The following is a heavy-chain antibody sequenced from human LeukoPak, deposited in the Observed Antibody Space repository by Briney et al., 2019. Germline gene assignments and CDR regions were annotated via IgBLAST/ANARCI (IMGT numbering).Heavy chain of an antibody. CDR2: VSFGGSS. V-gene: IGHV4-59*01. J-gene: IGHJ2*01. CDR3: AREENSGWAGYFGL. Sequence: SDTLSLTCSVSGGSISPYYWSWFRQPPGKGLEWIGFVSFGGSSSYNPSFKSRVTISVDTSKNQFSLTLTSVTAADTALYYCAREENSGWAGYFGLWGRGTLVTVSS. CDR1: GGSISPYY. D-gene: IGHD6-19*01.